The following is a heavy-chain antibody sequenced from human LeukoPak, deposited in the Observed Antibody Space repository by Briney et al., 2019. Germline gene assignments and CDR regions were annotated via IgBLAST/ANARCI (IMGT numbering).Heavy chain of an antibody. J-gene: IGHJ4*02. CDR2: INQDGSDK. D-gene: IGHD3-22*01. Sequence: GGSLRLSCAATGFTFSSYWMSWVRQAPGKGLEWVANINQDGSDKNYVDSVKGRFTISRDNAKNSLYLQMNSLRDEDTAVYYCARRHDSSGTFDYWGQGTLVTVSS. V-gene: IGHV3-7*01. CDR3: ARRHDSSGTFDY. CDR1: GFTFSSYW.